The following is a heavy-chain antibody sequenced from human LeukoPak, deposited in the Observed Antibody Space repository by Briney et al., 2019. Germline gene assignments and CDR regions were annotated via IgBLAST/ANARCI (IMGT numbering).Heavy chain of an antibody. CDR3: ARSGRGGAFDI. V-gene: IGHV3-74*01. J-gene: IGHJ3*02. CDR2: IYSDGSRT. CDR1: GFTFSSYW. D-gene: IGHD1-26*01. Sequence: PGGSLRLSCAASGFTFSSYWMHWVRHAPGKGLVWVSRIYSDGSRTDYADSVKGRFTISGDNAKNTLYLQMNSLRDEDTAVYYCARSGRGGAFDIWGQGTRVTVSS.